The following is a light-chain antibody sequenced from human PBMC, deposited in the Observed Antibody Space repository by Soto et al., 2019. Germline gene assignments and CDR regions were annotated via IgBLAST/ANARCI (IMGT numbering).Light chain of an antibody. CDR2: GAS. CDR3: QQSYSRPLT. Sequence: DIQMTQSPSSLSASVGDRVTITCRASQYISSYVNWYQQKPGKAPKFLIYGASDLQRGVPSRFSGSGSVTDFTLTINSLQPEDFAPYYCQQSYSRPLTFGPGTKLDIK. V-gene: IGKV1-39*01. J-gene: IGKJ3*01. CDR1: QYISSY.